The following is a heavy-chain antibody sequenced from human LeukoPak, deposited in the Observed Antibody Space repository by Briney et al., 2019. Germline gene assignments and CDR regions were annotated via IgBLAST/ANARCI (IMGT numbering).Heavy chain of an antibody. J-gene: IGHJ4*02. D-gene: IGHD5/OR15-5a*01. V-gene: IGHV4-61*01. CDR1: GGSVSSGNYY. CDR2: ISYSGST. CDR3: ARGGPSLGVDY. Sequence: SETLSLTCTVSGGSVSSGNYYWSWIRQPPGKGLEWIGYISYSGSTNYNPSLKSRVTISVDTSKNRFSLRLSSVIAADTAVYYCARGGPSLGVDYWGQGTLVTVSS.